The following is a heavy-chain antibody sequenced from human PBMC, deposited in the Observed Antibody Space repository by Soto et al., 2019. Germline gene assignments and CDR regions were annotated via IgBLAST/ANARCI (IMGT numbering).Heavy chain of an antibody. Sequence: PGESLKISCQGSGYRFSSYWIGWVRQMPGKGLEWMGIIYPGDSDTRYSPTFQGQVTISADKSINTATLQWSSLKASDTAMYYCARFVVTFPGYSSYYMDVWGKGTTVTVSS. CDR3: ARFVVTFPGYSSYYMDV. D-gene: IGHD2-21*01. J-gene: IGHJ6*03. CDR1: GYRFSSYW. V-gene: IGHV5-51*01. CDR2: IYPGDSDT.